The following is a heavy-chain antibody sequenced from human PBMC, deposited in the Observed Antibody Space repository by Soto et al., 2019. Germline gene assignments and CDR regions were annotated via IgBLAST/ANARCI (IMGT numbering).Heavy chain of an antibody. CDR3: ARGLAPLYFDFWSGYYQAYYYDGMDV. V-gene: IGHV4-34*01. J-gene: IGHJ6*02. CDR2: INHSGST. Sequence: QVQLQQWGAGLLKPSETLSLTCAVYGGSFSGYYWSWIRQPPGKGLEWIGEINHSGSTNYNPSLKSRVTISVDTSKNQFSLKLSSVTAADTAVYYCARGLAPLYFDFWSGYYQAYYYDGMDVWGQGTTVTVS. CDR1: GGSFSGYY. D-gene: IGHD3-3*01.